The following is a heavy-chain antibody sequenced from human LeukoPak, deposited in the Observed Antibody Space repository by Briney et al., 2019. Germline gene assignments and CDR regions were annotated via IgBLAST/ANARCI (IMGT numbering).Heavy chain of an antibody. CDR1: GGSISSSSYY. D-gene: IGHD3-9*01. CDR2: IYYSGST. V-gene: IGHV4-39*07. J-gene: IGHJ4*02. Sequence: SETLSLTCTVSGGSISSSSYYWGWIRQPPGKGLECIGSIYYSGSTYYNPSLKSRVTISVDTSKNQFSLKLSSVTAADTAVYYCARGIQSNDWDYWGQGTLVTVSS. CDR3: ARGIQSNDWDY.